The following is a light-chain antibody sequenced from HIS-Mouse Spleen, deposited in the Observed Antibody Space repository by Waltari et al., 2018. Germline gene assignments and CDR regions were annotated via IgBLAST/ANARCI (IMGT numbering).Light chain of an antibody. J-gene: IGKJ1*01. V-gene: IGKV3-20*01. CDR3: QQYGSSPPWT. CDR2: GAS. CDR1: QSVSSSY. Sequence: TQSTGTLSLSPGERATLSCRASQSVSSSYLAWYQQKPGQAPRLLIYGASSRATGIPDRFSGSGSGTDFTLTISRLEPEDFAVYYCQQYGSSPPWTFGQGTKVEIK.